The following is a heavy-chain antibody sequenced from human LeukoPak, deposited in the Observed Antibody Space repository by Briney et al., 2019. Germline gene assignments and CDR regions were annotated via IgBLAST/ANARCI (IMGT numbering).Heavy chain of an antibody. CDR3: ARGMEVRGVIIRAYYYYGMDV. J-gene: IGHJ6*04. V-gene: IGHV3-33*01. CDR1: GFTFSSYG. Sequence: GRSLGLSCAASGFTFSSYGMHWVRKAPGKGLEWVAVIWYDGSNKYYADSVKGRFTISRDNSKNALYLQMNSLRAEDTAVYYCARGMEVRGVIIRAYYYYGMDVWGKGTTVTVSS. CDR2: IWYDGSNK. D-gene: IGHD3-10*01.